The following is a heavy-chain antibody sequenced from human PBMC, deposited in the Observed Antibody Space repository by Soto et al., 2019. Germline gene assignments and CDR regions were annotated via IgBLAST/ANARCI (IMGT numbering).Heavy chain of an antibody. J-gene: IGHJ6*03. CDR3: AKEVYGDYDYMDV. CDR2: IYYSGST. Sequence: LSLTCTVSGGSISSYYWSWIRQPPGKGLEWIGYIYYSGSTNYNPSLKSRVTISVDTSKNQFSLKLSSVTAADTAVYYCAKEVYGDYDYMDVWGKGTTVTVSS. CDR1: GGSISSYY. V-gene: IGHV4-59*01. D-gene: IGHD4-17*01.